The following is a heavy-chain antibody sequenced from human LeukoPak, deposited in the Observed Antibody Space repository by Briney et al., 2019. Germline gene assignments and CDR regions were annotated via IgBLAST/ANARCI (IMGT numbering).Heavy chain of an antibody. CDR3: AKDILAAGLFFDY. Sequence: GGSLRLSCEASGFTFSTHWMSWVRQAPGKGLEWVANIKPDGSETYYVGSVRGRFAISRDDARNSLYLQMNSLRAEDTAVYYCAKDILAAGLFFDYWGQGTLVTVSS. CDR1: GFTFSTHW. D-gene: IGHD6-13*01. V-gene: IGHV3-7*03. J-gene: IGHJ4*02. CDR2: IKPDGSET.